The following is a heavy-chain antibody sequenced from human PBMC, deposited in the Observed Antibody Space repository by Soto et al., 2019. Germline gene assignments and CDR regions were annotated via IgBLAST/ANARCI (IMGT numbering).Heavy chain of an antibody. V-gene: IGHV4-34*01. CDR2: INHSGST. CDR3: ARGGRYNWFDP. D-gene: IGHD4-17*01. J-gene: IGHJ5*02. CDR1: GGSLSGYY. Sequence: SETLSLTCAVYGGSLSGYYWSWIRQPPGKGLEWIGEINHSGSTNYNPSLKSRVTISVDTSKNQFSLKLSSVTAADTAVYYCARGGRYNWFDPWGQGTLVTVSS.